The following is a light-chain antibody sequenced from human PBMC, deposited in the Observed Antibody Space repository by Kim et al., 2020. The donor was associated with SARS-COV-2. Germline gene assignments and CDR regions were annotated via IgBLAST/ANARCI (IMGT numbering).Light chain of an antibody. J-gene: IGKJ5*01. CDR1: QSVSGY. CDR3: QQRRNWPIT. V-gene: IGKV3-11*01. Sequence: LSPGERAPLSCRASQSVSGYLAWYQQKPGQTPRLLIYDASNRASGIPARFSGSGSGSELTLTISSLEPEDFAVYYCQQRRNWPITFGQGTRLEIK. CDR2: DAS.